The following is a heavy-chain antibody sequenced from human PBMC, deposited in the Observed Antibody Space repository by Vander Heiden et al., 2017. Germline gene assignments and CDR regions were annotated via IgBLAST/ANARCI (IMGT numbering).Heavy chain of an antibody. J-gene: IGHJ6*02. CDR2: ISTSGSMI. CDR3: AREVAAAGISYGLDV. CDR1: GFTFTSYE. D-gene: IGHD6-13*01. Sequence: EMQLASSAGGLVEPGAIWRRICAAYGFTFTSYEMNWVRQAPGKGLEWVSYISTSGSMIHYTCSVKDRFINSRDNAKNSLYLQMNSLRAEDTAVYYCAREVAAAGISYGLDVWGQGTTVTVSS. V-gene: IGHV3-48*03.